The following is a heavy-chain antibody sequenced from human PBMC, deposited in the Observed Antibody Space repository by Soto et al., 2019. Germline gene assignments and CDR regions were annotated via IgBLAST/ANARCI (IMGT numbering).Heavy chain of an antibody. J-gene: IGHJ4*03. V-gene: IGHV1-69*13. CDR1: GGTLSNYV. Sequence: ASVKVSCKASGGTLSNYVIIWVRQAPGQGLEWMGGILPISGAADYAQKFQGRVTITADESTNTAFMDLSSLRSEDTAVYYCAREGLGGSYLVSWG. D-gene: IGHD1-26*01. CDR3: AREGLGGSYLVS. CDR2: ILPISGAA.